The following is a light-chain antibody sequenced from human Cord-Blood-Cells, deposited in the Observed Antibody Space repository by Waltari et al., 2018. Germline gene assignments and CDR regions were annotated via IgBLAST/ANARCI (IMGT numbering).Light chain of an antibody. CDR1: QSVSSSY. CDR2: GAS. CDR3: QQDYNLPLT. Sequence: EIVMTQSPATLSLSPWERATLSCRASQSVSSSYLSWYQQKPGLAPRLLIYGASTRATGIPARFSGSGSGTCFTLTISSLQPEDFAVYYCQQDYNLPLTFGGGTKVEIK. V-gene: IGKV3D-7*01. J-gene: IGKJ4*01.